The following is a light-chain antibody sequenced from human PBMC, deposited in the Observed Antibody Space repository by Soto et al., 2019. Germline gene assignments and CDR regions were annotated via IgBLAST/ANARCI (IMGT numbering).Light chain of an antibody. CDR3: QQYHSYSGT. CDR2: KAS. J-gene: IGKJ1*01. Sequence: IQMTQSPSTLSASVGDRVTITCRASQTIDSWLAWYQQRPGKPPNLLIYKASTLASGVPSRFSGSGSGTEFTLTINSLQPDDFATYYCQQYHSYSGTFGQGTKVDI. V-gene: IGKV1-5*03. CDR1: QTIDSW.